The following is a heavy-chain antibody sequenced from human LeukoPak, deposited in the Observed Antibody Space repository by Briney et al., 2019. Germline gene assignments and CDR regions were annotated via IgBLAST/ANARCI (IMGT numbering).Heavy chain of an antibody. Sequence: GGSLRLSCAASGFTYSHYGMHWVRQAPGKGLEWVAVIWADGTEKYYGDAVKGRFTISRDNSRNTLYLQMNSLRGEDTAVYYCAKDAQRGFDYSNSLEYWGQGTLVTVSS. CDR1: GFTYSHYG. V-gene: IGHV3-33*06. J-gene: IGHJ4*02. CDR3: AKDAQRGFDYSNSLEY. D-gene: IGHD4-11*01. CDR2: IWADGTEK.